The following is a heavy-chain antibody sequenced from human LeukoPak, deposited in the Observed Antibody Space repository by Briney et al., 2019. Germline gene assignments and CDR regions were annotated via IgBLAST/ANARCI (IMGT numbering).Heavy chain of an antibody. CDR1: GFTFSTYA. CDR3: AEERLSSGYFDY. CDR2: ISGSGGRT. J-gene: IGHJ4*02. V-gene: IGHV3-23*01. D-gene: IGHD3-22*01. Sequence: GGSLRLSCAASGFTFSTYAMSWVRQAPGKGLEWVSAISGSGGRTYYADSVKGRFTISRDNSKNTLYLQMNSLRAEDTAVYYCAEERLSSGYFDYWGQGTLVTVSS.